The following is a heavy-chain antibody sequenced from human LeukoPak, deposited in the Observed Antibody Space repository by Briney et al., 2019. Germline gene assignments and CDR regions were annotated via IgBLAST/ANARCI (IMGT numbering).Heavy chain of an antibody. Sequence: ASVKVSCKASGYTFTSYDINWVRQATGQGLEWMGWMNPNSGNTGYAQKFQGRVTMTRDTSMSTVYMELSSLRSEDTAVYFCASTRSSSSWYYFDYWGQGTLVTVSS. CDR3: ASTRSSSSWYYFDY. D-gene: IGHD6-13*01. CDR1: GYTFTSYD. CDR2: MNPNSGNT. V-gene: IGHV1-8*01. J-gene: IGHJ4*02.